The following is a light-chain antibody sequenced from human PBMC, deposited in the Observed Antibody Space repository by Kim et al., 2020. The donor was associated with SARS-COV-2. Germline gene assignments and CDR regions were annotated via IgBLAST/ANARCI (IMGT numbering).Light chain of an antibody. Sequence: TVLTQSPGTLSLSPGDRATLSCRASQSVGSNYLAWYHKKPGQAPRLLIHGASKRAAGVPDRFGGSGSGTEFTLTVSRLEPEDFAVYYCQQYNTAPWTFGQGTKVDIK. V-gene: IGKV3-20*01. J-gene: IGKJ1*01. CDR2: GAS. CDR1: QSVGSNY. CDR3: QQYNTAPWT.